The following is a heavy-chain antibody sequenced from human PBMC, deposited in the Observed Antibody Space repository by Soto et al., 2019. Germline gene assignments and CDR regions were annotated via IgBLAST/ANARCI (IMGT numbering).Heavy chain of an antibody. D-gene: IGHD3-22*01. J-gene: IGHJ6*02. CDR1: GFTFSSYG. V-gene: IGHV3-30*18. Sequence: PGGSLRLSCAASGFTFSSYGMHWVRQAPGKGLEWVAVISYDGSNKYYADSVKGRFTISRDNSKNTLYLQMNSLRAEDTAVYYCAKAHTYYYDSSGYSAALGYYYYYGMDVWGQGTKVTGSS. CDR3: AKAHTYYYDSSGYSAALGYYYYYGMDV. CDR2: ISYDGSNK.